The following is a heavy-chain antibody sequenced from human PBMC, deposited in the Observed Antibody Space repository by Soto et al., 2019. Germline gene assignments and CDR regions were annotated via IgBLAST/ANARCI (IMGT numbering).Heavy chain of an antibody. J-gene: IGHJ6*02. Sequence: SETLSLTCSVSGGSISSGYYYWSWIRQPPGKGLEWIGNIYYCGNTYYNPSLKSRLIISIDTSKNQFSLKVASVTAADTAVYSCARDRYYDSSGYGIDVWGQGTTVTVSS. CDR2: IYYCGNT. CDR1: GGSISSGYYY. CDR3: ARDRYYDSSGYGIDV. V-gene: IGHV4-30-4*01. D-gene: IGHD3-22*01.